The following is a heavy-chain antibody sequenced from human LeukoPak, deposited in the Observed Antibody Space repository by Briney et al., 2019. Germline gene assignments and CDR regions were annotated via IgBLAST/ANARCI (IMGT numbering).Heavy chain of an antibody. CDR2: INPNSWGA. CDR3: ARDRISFWFGLYCYGMDV. J-gene: IGHJ6*02. CDR1: GYTFTGYY. D-gene: IGHD3-10*01. Sequence: GASVKVSCKASGYTFTGYYMHWVRQAPGQGLDGTGWINPNSWGANYAQKFQGRVAIARDPSISTAYMELSRLRSDDTAVYYRARDRISFWFGLYCYGMDVWGQGTTVTVSS. V-gene: IGHV1-2*02.